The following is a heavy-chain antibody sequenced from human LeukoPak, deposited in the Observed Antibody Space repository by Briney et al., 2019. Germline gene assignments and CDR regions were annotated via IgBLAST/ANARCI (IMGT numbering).Heavy chain of an antibody. J-gene: IGHJ4*02. V-gene: IGHV4-38-2*02. Sequence: SETLSLTCTVSDHSISSGYYWGWIRQPPGKGLEWVGNIYHSGTTWYNPSLKSRVTISVDTSQNQFSLNLNSVTAADTAMYYCARDLVYGYFDSWGQGTLVTVSS. D-gene: IGHD3-10*01. CDR2: IYHSGTT. CDR1: DHSISSGYY. CDR3: ARDLVYGYFDS.